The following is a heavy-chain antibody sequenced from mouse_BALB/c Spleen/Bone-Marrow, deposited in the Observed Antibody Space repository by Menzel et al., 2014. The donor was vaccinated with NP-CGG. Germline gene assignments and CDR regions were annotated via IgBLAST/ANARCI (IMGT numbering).Heavy chain of an antibody. CDR3: ARWEYYAMDY. Sequence: VQLQQSGAELVKPGASVKLSCTASGFNIKDTYMHWVKQRPEQGLEWIGRIDPANGNTKYDPKFQGKATITADTSSNTAFLHHSSLTAEDTAVYYCARWEYYAMDYWCQGTSGTVSS. J-gene: IGHJ4*01. CDR2: IDPANGNT. CDR1: GFNIKDTY. V-gene: IGHV14-3*02. D-gene: IGHD4-1*01.